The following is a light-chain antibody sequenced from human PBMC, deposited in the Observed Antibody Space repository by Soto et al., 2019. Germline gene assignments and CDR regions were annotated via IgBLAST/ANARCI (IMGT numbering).Light chain of an antibody. CDR3: QQYNKWPPIT. Sequence: EIVLTQSPGTLSLSPGERATLSCRASQSVSSNYFAWYQQKPGQAPRLLIFGASTRATGIPARFSGSGSGTEFTLTISSLQSEDFAVYYCQQYNKWPPITFGQGTRLEIK. CDR2: GAS. J-gene: IGKJ5*01. V-gene: IGKV3-15*01. CDR1: QSVSSN.